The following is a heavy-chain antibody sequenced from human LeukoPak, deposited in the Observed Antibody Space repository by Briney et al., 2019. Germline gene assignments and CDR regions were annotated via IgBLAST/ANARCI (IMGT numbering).Heavy chain of an antibody. Sequence: PGGSLRLSCAASGFTFSSYWMSWVRQAPGKGLEWVANIKQDGSEKYYVDSMKGRFTISRDNAKNSLYLQMNSLRAEDTAVYYCARDRVITIFGVVIESFDYWGQGTLVTVSS. CDR3: ARDRVITIFGVVIESFDY. V-gene: IGHV3-7*01. CDR1: GFTFSSYW. CDR2: IKQDGSEK. D-gene: IGHD3-3*01. J-gene: IGHJ4*02.